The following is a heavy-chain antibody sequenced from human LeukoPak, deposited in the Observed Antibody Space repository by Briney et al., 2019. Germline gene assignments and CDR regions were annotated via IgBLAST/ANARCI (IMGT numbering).Heavy chain of an antibody. CDR3: ARGSPLYCSSTSCYYYYYGMDV. V-gene: IGHV1-18*01. CDR2: ISAYNGNT. CDR1: GYTFTSYG. J-gene: IGHJ6*02. Sequence: ASVKVSCKASGYTFTSYGISWVRQAPGQGLEWMGWISAYNGNTNYAQKLQGRVTMTTDTSTSTAYMELRSLRSDDTAVYYCARGSPLYCSSTSCYYYYYGMDVWGQGTTVTVSS. D-gene: IGHD2-2*01.